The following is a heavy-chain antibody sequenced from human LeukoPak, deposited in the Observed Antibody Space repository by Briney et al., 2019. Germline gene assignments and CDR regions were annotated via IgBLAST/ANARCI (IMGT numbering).Heavy chain of an antibody. CDR3: VREPQAEYYFDY. V-gene: IGHV3-23*01. J-gene: IGHJ4*02. D-gene: IGHD1-14*01. CDR2: IGASGEST. CDR1: GFTFSVAA. Sequence: GGSLRLSCAASGFTFSVAAMTWVRQAPGKGLEWVSLIGASGESTYYADSVKGRFTISRDNSKNTLYPQMNSLRVEDTAVYYCVREPQAEYYFDYWGQGTLVTVSS.